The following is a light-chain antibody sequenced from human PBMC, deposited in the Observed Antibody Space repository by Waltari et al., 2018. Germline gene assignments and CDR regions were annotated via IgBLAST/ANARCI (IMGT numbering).Light chain of an antibody. CDR2: DVF. J-gene: IGLJ3*02. Sequence: QSALTQPASVSGSPGQSITIPCTGTSSDVGFYHYVSWYQQYPGKAPKLIIYDVFQRPSGVSNRFSGSKSGNTASLTISGLQTEDEGDYYCNSYTGSSSWVFGGGTKLTVL. CDR3: NSYTGSSSWV. V-gene: IGLV2-14*03. CDR1: SSDVGFYHY.